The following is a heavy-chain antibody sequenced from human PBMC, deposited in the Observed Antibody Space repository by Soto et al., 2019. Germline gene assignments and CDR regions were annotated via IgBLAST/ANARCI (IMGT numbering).Heavy chain of an antibody. Sequence: SLSLSFAASGFSLSNTWMHCVRPPQGKGLVWVAHIYSEVSITAYADSAKGRFTISRDNAKNTLYLQMNSRRVEDTAVYYCETDGSYAHDVWGQGTMVTVSS. CDR2: IYSEVSIT. J-gene: IGHJ3*01. V-gene: IGHV3-74*01. D-gene: IGHD1-26*01. CDR1: GFSLSNTW. CDR3: ETDGSYAHDV.